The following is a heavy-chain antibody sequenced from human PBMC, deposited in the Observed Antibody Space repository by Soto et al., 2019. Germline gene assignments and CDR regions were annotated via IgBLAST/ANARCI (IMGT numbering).Heavy chain of an antibody. D-gene: IGHD5-12*01. CDR1: GGSFSGYY. CDR3: ARGVWMPGGMGV. CDR2: INHSGST. V-gene: IGHV4-34*01. Sequence: QVQLQQWGAGLLKPSETLSLTCAVYGGSFSGYYWSWIRQPPGKGLEWIGEINHSGSTNYNPSLKSRGALAGGSSKSQVSLKLSSVTAADTAVYYCARGVWMPGGMGVGGQGTTDTVSS. J-gene: IGHJ6*02.